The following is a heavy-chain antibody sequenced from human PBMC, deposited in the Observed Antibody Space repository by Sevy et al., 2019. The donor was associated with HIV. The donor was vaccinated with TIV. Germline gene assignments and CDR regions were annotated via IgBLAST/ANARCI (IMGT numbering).Heavy chain of an antibody. V-gene: IGHV3-15*01. Sequence: GGCLRLSCAASGFTFSNAWMSWVRQAPGKGLEWVGRIKSKTDGGTTDYAAPVKGRFTISRDDSKNTLYLQMNSLKTEDTAVYYCTTVRDFWSGYFPLGAFDIWGQGTMVTVSS. CDR2: IKSKTDGGTT. CDR3: TTVRDFWSGYFPLGAFDI. J-gene: IGHJ3*02. CDR1: GFTFSNAW. D-gene: IGHD3-3*01.